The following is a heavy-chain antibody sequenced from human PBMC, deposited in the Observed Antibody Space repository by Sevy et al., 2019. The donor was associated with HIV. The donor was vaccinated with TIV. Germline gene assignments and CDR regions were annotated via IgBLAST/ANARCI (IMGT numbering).Heavy chain of an antibody. J-gene: IGHJ6*02. V-gene: IGHV3-30*18. Sequence: GCHGSPRPPARGRGGVAVLSYEGINKYYGDSVKGRFIISRDRSKNTLYLQMNILRIEDTGVYYCAKDFTGFYGMDVWGQGTTVTVSS. CDR2: LSYEGINK. D-gene: IGHD3-9*01. CDR3: AKDFTGFYGMDV. CDR1: G.